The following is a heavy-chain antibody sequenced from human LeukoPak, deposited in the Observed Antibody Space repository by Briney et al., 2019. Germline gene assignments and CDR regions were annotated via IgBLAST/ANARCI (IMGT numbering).Heavy chain of an antibody. CDR1: GYTFTSYY. D-gene: IGHD2-15*01. CDR2: INPSGGST. CDR3: ARGRTSVVVVAATDRDFDL. J-gene: IGHJ2*01. V-gene: IGHV1-46*01. Sequence: APLKVSCTASGYTFTSYYMHWVRQAPGQGLEWMGIINPSGGSTSYAQKYQGRVTMTRDTSTSTVYMELSRLRSEDTAVYYCARGRTSVVVVAATDRDFDLGGRGTLVTVSS.